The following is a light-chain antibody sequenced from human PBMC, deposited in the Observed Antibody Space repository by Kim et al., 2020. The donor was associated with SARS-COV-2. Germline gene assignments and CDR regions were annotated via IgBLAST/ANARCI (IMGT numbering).Light chain of an antibody. CDR1: QSVNSNY. CDR3: QIYANSVYT. J-gene: IGKJ2*01. CDR2: GAS. Sequence: LLPGERATLSCGASQSVNSNYSAWYQQKPGQAPRLLIYGASSRATGIPDRFSGSGSGTDFTLTISRLEPEDFAVYYCQIYANSVYTFGQGTKLEI. V-gene: IGKV3-20*01.